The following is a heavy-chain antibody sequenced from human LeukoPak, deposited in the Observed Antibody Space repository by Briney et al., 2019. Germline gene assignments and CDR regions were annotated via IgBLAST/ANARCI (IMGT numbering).Heavy chain of an antibody. V-gene: IGHV1-8*01. CDR1: GYTLITSD. Sequence: ASVKVSCKASGYTLITSDINWVRQATGQGLEWMGWMNPNTGHTGFTQKFQGRVTMTRSISLNTAYMELSSLRSEDTAVYFCGRVQSGSLLRYGMDVWGQGTTVTVSS. CDR2: MNPNTGHT. CDR3: GRVQSGSLLRYGMDV. D-gene: IGHD3-10*01. J-gene: IGHJ6*02.